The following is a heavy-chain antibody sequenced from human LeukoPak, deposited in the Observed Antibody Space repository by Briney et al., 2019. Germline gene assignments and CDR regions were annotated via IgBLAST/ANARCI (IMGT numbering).Heavy chain of an antibody. D-gene: IGHD6-6*01. V-gene: IGHV4-30-4*08. J-gene: IGHJ4*02. CDR1: GGSISSGDYY. CDR2: IYYSGST. CDR3: AREKLVGPFDY. Sequence: TLSLTCTVSGGSISSGDYYWSWIRQPPGKGLEWIGYIYYSGSTYYNSSLKSRVTISVDTSKNQSSLKLSSLTAADTAGYYCAREKLVGPFDYWGQGTLVTVSS.